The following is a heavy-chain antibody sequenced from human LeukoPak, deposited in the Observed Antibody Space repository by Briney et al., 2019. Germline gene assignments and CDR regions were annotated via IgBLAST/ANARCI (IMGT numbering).Heavy chain of an antibody. CDR1: GFTFSSYA. CDR2: ILFDGSSE. V-gene: IGHV3-30*04. CDR3: ARVWSSGSFLMALGY. Sequence: PGRSLRLSCAASGFTFSSYAMHWVRQAPGKGLEWVGVILFDGSSEYYANSVKGRFTISRDNSKNTLYLQMNSLRPEDTAVYYCARVWSSGSFLMALGYWGQGTLVTVSS. D-gene: IGHD3-10*01. J-gene: IGHJ4*02.